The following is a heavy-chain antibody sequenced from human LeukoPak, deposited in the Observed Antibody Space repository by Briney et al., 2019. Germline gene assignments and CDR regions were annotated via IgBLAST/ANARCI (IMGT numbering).Heavy chain of an antibody. CDR2: IYTSGST. D-gene: IGHD2-2*02. J-gene: IGHJ1*01. CDR3: ARDGCSSTSCYTYEYFQH. V-gene: IGHV4-4*07. Sequence: PSETLSLTCTVPGGSISSYYWSWIRQPAGKGLEWIGRIYTSGSTNYNPSLKSRVTMSVDTSKNQFSLKLSSVTAADTAVYYCARDGCSSTSCYTYEYFQHWGQGTLVTVSS. CDR1: GGSISSYY.